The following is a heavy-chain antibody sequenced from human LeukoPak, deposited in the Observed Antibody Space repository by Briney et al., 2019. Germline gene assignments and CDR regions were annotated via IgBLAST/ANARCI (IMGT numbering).Heavy chain of an antibody. CDR1: GYTFTGYY. Sequence: ASVKVSCKASGYTFTGYYMHWVRRAPGQGLEWMGWINPNSGGTNYAQKFQGRVTMTRDTSISTAYMELSRLRSDDTAVYYCARVYSGSYLYYFDYWGQGTLVTVSS. CDR2: INPNSGGT. J-gene: IGHJ4*02. V-gene: IGHV1-2*02. D-gene: IGHD1-26*01. CDR3: ARVYSGSYLYYFDY.